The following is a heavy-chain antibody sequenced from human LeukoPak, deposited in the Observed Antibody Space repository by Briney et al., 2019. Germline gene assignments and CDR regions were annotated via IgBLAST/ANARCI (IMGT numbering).Heavy chain of an antibody. CDR3: ARAFPIAVAGTGFYYFDY. Sequence: ASVKVSCKASGYTFTSYGISWVRQAPGQGLEWMGWISAYNGNTNYAQKLQGRVTMTTDTSTSTAYMELRSLRSDDTAVYYCARAFPIAVAGTGFYYFDYWGQGTLVIVSS. CDR1: GYTFTSYG. V-gene: IGHV1-18*01. D-gene: IGHD6-19*01. CDR2: ISAYNGNT. J-gene: IGHJ4*02.